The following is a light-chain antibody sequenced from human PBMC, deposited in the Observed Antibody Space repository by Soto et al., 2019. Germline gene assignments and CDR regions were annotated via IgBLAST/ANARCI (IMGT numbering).Light chain of an antibody. Sequence: DIQMTQSPASVSASVGDRVTITCRASQGLDTSLAWYQQKPGKAPKLLIYGVSTLQSGVPSRFRGSGSGTDFTLTISRLQADDVATYYCQQTISFTWTFGHGTQVDIK. J-gene: IGKJ1*01. CDR1: QGLDTS. V-gene: IGKV1-12*01. CDR3: QQTISFTWT. CDR2: GVS.